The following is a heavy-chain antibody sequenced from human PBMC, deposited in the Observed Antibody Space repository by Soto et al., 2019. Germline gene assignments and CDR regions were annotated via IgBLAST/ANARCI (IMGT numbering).Heavy chain of an antibody. D-gene: IGHD2-2*01. CDR1: GFTFSSYG. CDR2: ISYDGSNK. Sequence: ESGGGVVQPGRSLRLSCAASGFTFSSYGMHWVRQAPGKGLEWVAVISYDGSNKYYADSVKGRFTISRDNSKNTLYLQMNSLRAEDTAVYYCAYYCSSTSCYGFDIWGQGTMVTVSS. J-gene: IGHJ3*02. CDR3: AYYCSSTSCYGFDI. V-gene: IGHV3-30*03.